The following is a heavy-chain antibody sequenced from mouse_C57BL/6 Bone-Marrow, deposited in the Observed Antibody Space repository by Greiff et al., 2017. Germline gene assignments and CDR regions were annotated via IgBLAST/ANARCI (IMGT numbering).Heavy chain of an antibody. CDR3: ARARLGQRGWFAY. D-gene: IGHD2-4*01. Sequence: QVQLQQPGAELARPGASVKLSCKASGYTFTSYGISWVKQRPGQGLEWIGEIYPRSGNTYYNEKFKGKATLTADKSSSTAYMELRSLTSEDSAVYFGARARLGQRGWFAYWGQGTGVTVSA. J-gene: IGHJ3*01. CDR1: GYTFTSYG. CDR2: IYPRSGNT. V-gene: IGHV1-81*01.